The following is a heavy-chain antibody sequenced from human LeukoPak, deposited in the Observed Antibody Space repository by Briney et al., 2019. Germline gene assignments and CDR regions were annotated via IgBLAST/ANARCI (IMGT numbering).Heavy chain of an antibody. V-gene: IGHV4-39*02. CDR2: VYYSGSA. D-gene: IGHD2-21*02. Sequence: PSETLSLTCTVSGGSISSDSYYWAWLRQPPGKGLEFIGSVYYSGSAYYNPSLKSRVTISVDTSKNQFSLKLSSVTAADTAVYYCARDKVTAVDYYFDYWGQGTLVTVSS. CDR3: ARDKVTAVDYYFDY. CDR1: GGSISSDSYY. J-gene: IGHJ4*02.